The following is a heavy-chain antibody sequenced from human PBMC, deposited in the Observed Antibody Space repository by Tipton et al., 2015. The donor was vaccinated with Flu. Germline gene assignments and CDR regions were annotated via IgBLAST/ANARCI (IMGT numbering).Heavy chain of an antibody. CDR1: GYTFTTYT. J-gene: IGHJ4*02. D-gene: IGHD3-16*02. V-gene: IGHV1-3*04. CDR3: ARGDSITSGGAVVIGPIDY. CDR2: ISSDSGDR. Sequence: QVQLVQSGAEVKKPGASLKVSCTASGYTFTTYTIHWVRQAPGQGLDWMGWISSDSGDRKYSQKFQGRVVMSRDTAANTAYMELSSLSSEDTAVYYCARGDSITSGGAVVIGPIDYWGQGTQVTVSS.